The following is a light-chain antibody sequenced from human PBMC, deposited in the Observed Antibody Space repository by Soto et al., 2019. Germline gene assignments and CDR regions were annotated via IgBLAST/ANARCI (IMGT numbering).Light chain of an antibody. J-gene: IGKJ1*01. CDR2: AAS. V-gene: IGKV1-39*01. Sequence: DIQMTQSPSSLSASVEDRVIITCRASQSISNHLNWYQQKPGKAPKLLIFAASSLQSGVPSRFSGSGSGTDFTLTISSLQPEDFATYSCQQSYSTTWTFGQGTKVDIK. CDR3: QQSYSTTWT. CDR1: QSISNH.